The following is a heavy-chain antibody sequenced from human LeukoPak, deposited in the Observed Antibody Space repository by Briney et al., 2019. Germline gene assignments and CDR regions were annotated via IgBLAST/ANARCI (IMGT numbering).Heavy chain of an antibody. J-gene: IGHJ4*02. CDR3: AREDSSSSLYYFDY. V-gene: IGHV3-7*01. CDR2: IKQDGSEI. Sequence: GGSLRLSCAASGFTFSRYWMNWVRQAPGKGLEWVANIKQDGSEIYYVDSVKGRFTISRDNAKNSLYLQMNSLRAEDTAVYYCAREDSSSSLYYFDYWGQGTLVTVSS. D-gene: IGHD6-13*01. CDR1: GFTFSRYW.